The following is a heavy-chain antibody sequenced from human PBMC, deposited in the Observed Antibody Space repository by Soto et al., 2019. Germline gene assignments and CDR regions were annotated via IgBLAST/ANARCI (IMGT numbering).Heavy chain of an antibody. V-gene: IGHV1-69*06. D-gene: IGHD3-10*01. CDR3: AIIGYNNDMDV. CDR1: GGTFSSYA. CDR2: IIPIFGTP. Sequence: SVKVSCKPSGGTFSSYAFSWVRQAPGQRLEWMGGIIPIFGTPAYAQKFEGRVTIAADKFTTTAAMELSSLRSDDTAVYYCAIIGYNNDMDVWGQGTTVTVSS. J-gene: IGHJ6*03.